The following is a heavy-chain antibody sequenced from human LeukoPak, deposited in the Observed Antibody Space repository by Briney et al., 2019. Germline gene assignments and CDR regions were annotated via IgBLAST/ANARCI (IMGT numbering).Heavy chain of an antibody. CDR2: ISSSSNYI. J-gene: IGHJ4*02. Sequence: GGSLRLSCAASGFTFNSYSMNWVRQAPGKGLEWVSSISSSSNYIYYADSVKGRFTISRDNAKNSLYLQMNSLRAEDTAVYYCARGHGSSWYVPYYFDCWGQGTLVTVSS. CDR1: GFTFNSYS. D-gene: IGHD6-13*01. CDR3: ARGHGSSWYVPYYFDC. V-gene: IGHV3-21*01.